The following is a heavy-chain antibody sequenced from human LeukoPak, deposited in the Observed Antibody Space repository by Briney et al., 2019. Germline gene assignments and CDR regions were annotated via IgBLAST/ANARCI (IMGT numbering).Heavy chain of an antibody. CDR2: INHSGST. CDR1: GGSFRGYY. Sequence: SETLSLTCAVYGGSFRGYYWSWIRQPPGKGLEWIGEINHSGSTNYNPSLKSRVTISVDTSKNQFSLNLNSVTAADTAVYYCARLYYDSWSGYYNDFYYMDVWGKGTTATVSS. D-gene: IGHD3-3*01. CDR3: ARLYYDSWSGYYNDFYYMDV. J-gene: IGHJ6*03. V-gene: IGHV4-34*01.